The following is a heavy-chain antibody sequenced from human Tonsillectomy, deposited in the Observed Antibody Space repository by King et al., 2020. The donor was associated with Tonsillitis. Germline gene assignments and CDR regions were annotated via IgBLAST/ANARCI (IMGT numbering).Heavy chain of an antibody. V-gene: IGHV3-30*18. CDR2: ISYDGSNK. J-gene: IGHJ6*02. CDR1: GFTFSSYG. D-gene: IGHD2-2*01. CDR3: AKDLGQFVVVPYGMDV. Sequence: VQLVESGGGVVQPGRSLRLSCAASGFTFSSYGMHWVRQAPGKGLEWVAVISYDGSNKYYADSVKGRFTISRDNSKNTLYLQMNSLRAEDTAVYYCAKDLGQFVVVPYGMDVWGQGATVTVSS.